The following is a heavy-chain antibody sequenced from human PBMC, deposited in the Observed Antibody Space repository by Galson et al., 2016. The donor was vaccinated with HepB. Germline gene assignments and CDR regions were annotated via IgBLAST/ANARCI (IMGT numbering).Heavy chain of an antibody. J-gene: IGHJ4*02. Sequence: ETLSLTCTVSGGSISSYYWSWIRQPPGKGLEWIGYIYNSGRTNYNPSPKSRVTISVDPSKNQFYLNLRSVTAADTAVYYCARDRDSSSYYSLDYWGQGTLVTVSS. D-gene: IGHD3-22*01. V-gene: IGHV4-59*01. CDR3: ARDRDSSSYYSLDY. CDR2: IYNSGRT. CDR1: GGSISSYY.